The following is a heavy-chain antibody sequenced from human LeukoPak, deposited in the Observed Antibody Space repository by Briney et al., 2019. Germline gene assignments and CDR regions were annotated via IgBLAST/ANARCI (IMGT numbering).Heavy chain of an antibody. CDR2: IYYNGST. D-gene: IGHD6-6*01. V-gene: IGHV4-59*08. Sequence: PSETLSLTCTVSGGTITNYFWSWIRQPPGKGLEWIGFIYYNGSTNYNPSLESRVTISVDTSKSQFSLKLSSVTAADTAVYYCARLIIRSSAFPFFDYWGQGTLVTVSS. CDR3: ARLIIRSSAFPFFDY. J-gene: IGHJ4*02. CDR1: GGTITNYF.